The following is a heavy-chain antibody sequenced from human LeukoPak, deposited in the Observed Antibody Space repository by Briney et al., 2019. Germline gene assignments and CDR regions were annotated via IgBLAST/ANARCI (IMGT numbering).Heavy chain of an antibody. J-gene: IGHJ4*02. CDR3: ARGSYDSSGYLNDY. CDR2: MNSDGSNT. V-gene: IGHV3-74*01. Sequence: PGGSLRLSCAASGFTFSSYSMNWVRQAPGKGLEWVSRMNSDGSNTNYADSVKGRFTISRDNAKNTLYLQMNSLRAEDTAVYYCARGSYDSSGYLNDYWGQGTLVTVSS. D-gene: IGHD3-22*01. CDR1: GFTFSSYS.